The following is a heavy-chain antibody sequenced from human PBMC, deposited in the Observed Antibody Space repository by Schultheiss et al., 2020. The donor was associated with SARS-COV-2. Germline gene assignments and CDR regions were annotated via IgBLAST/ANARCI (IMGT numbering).Heavy chain of an antibody. D-gene: IGHD3-22*01. CDR3: ARVNYYDSSGYYDY. Sequence: SETLSLTCTVSGGSISSYYWNWIRQPAGKGLEWIGRIFTSGSTNYNPSLKSRVTMSLDTSKNQFSLKLSSVTAADTAVYYCARVNYYDSSGYYDYWGQGTLVTVSS. V-gene: IGHV4-4*07. CDR2: IFTSGST. CDR1: GGSISSYY. J-gene: IGHJ4*02.